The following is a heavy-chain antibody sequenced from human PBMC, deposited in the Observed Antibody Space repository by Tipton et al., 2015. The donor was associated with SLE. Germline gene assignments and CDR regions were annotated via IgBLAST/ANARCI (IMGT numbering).Heavy chain of an antibody. CDR2: INHSGST. CDR1: GGSFSGYY. V-gene: IGHV4-34*01. J-gene: IGHJ4*02. Sequence: GLVKPSETLSLTCAVYGGSFSGYYWSWIRQPPGKGLEWIGEINHSGSTNYNPSLKSRVTISIDTSKNQFSLKVSSVAAADTAVYYCARGRYCSSTSCSYYFDYWGQGTLVTVSS. CDR3: ARGRYCSSTSCSYYFDY. D-gene: IGHD2-2*01.